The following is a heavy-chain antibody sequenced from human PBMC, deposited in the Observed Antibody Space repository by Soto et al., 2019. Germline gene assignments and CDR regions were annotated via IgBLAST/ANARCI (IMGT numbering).Heavy chain of an antibody. CDR1: GVPFSSYA. J-gene: IGHJ4*02. V-gene: IGHV1-69*01. CDR2: IIPIFGTP. CDR3: ARERCGGDCYAYDFDY. Sequence: QVQLVQSGAEVKKPGSSVTVSCKASGVPFSSYAISWVRQAPGLGLEWTGGIIPIFGTPLYAQKLQGRVTIPADESTSIGYMELSSLRPEDTAVYYCARERCGGDCYAYDFDYWGQGTLVTVSS. D-gene: IGHD2-21*02.